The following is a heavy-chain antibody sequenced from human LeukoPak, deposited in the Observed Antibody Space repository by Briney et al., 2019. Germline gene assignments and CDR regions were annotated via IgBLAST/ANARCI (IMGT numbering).Heavy chain of an antibody. J-gene: IGHJ5*02. V-gene: IGHV1-69*05. Sequence: SVKVSCKASGGTFSSYAISWVRQAPGQGLEWMGGIILIFGTANYAQKFQGRVTITTDESTSTAYMELSSLRSEDTAVYYCARGGYCSSTSCSHPYNWFDPWGQGTLVTVSS. CDR2: IILIFGTA. CDR1: GGTFSSYA. CDR3: ARGGYCSSTSCSHPYNWFDP. D-gene: IGHD2-2*01.